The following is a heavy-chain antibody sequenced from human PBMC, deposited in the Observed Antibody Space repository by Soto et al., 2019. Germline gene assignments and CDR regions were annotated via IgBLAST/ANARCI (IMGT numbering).Heavy chain of an antibody. V-gene: IGHV5-51*01. CDR1: ANSFSNYW. Sequence: PGESLKISCTGSANSFSNYWIAWVRQMPGKGLEWMGVIYPDDSDTRYSPSFQGQVTISADKSISTVFLQWSSLKASDTAIYYCARVNIIMGVATTGNLPSPNWFDPWGQGTLVTVSS. CDR2: IYPDDSDT. D-gene: IGHD2-15*01. J-gene: IGHJ5*02. CDR3: ARVNIIMGVATTGNLPSPNWFDP.